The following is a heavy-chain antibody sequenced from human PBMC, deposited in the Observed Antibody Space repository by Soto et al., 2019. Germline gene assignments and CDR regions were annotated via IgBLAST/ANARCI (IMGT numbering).Heavy chain of an antibody. CDR2: TYHSGTT. CDR1: GDSINNSHW. Sequence: QVQLQESGPGLVQSSGTLSLTCAVSGDSINNSHWWSWVRQTPGKGLEWIGETYHSGTTNYNPSLKTRVTISIDKSKNQFSLKMNPVTAADTAVYYCAREVNRSPARGPNWFDPWGQGTLVTVSS. V-gene: IGHV4-4*02. D-gene: IGHD3-10*01. CDR3: AREVNRSPARGPNWFDP. J-gene: IGHJ5*02.